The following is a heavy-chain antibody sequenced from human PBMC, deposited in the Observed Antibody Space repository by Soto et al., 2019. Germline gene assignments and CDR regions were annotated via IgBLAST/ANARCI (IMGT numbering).Heavy chain of an antibody. J-gene: IGHJ4*02. Sequence: SETLSLTCTVSGGSISSYYWSWIRQPPGKGLEWIGYIYYSGSTNYNPSLKSRVTISVDTSKNQFSLKLSSVTAADTAVYYCAREGYDSSGYLDYWGQGTLVTVSS. CDR2: IYYSGST. CDR3: AREGYDSSGYLDY. V-gene: IGHV4-59*01. D-gene: IGHD3-22*01. CDR1: GGSISSYY.